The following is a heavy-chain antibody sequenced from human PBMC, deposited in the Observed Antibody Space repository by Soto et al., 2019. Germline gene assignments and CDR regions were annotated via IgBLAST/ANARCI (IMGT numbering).Heavy chain of an antibody. D-gene: IGHD2-2*01. V-gene: IGHV4-34*01. CDR2: INHSGST. CDR3: ASGGCSRTSCYAYYYGMDV. J-gene: IGHJ6*02. CDR1: GGSFSGYY. Sequence: QVQLQQWGAGLLKPSETLSRTCAVYGGSFSGYYWSWIRQPPGKGLEWIGEINHSGSTNYNPSLKSRVTISVDTSKNQFSLKLSSVTAADTAVYYCASGGCSRTSCYAYYYGMDVWGQGTTVTVSS.